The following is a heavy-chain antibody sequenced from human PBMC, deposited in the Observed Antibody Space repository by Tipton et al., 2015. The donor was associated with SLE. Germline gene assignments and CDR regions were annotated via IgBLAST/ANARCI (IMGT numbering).Heavy chain of an antibody. CDR3: ARGKGSSSGWPWYFDL. Sequence: TLSLTCAVSGYSISSGYYWGWIRQPPGKGLGWIGSIYHSGSTYYNPSLKSRVTISVDTSKNQFSLKLSSVTAADTAVYYCARGKGSSSGWPWYFDLWGRGTLVIVSS. CDR1: GYSISSGYY. J-gene: IGHJ2*01. D-gene: IGHD6-19*01. CDR2: IYHSGST. V-gene: IGHV4-38-2*01.